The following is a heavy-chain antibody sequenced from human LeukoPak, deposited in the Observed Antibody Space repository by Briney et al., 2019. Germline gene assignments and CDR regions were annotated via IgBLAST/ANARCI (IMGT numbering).Heavy chain of an antibody. CDR2: INPNSGGT. CDR3: ARVYCSSTSCPKGRAFDI. D-gene: IGHD2-2*01. Sequence: ASVKVSCKASGYTFTGYYMHWMRQAPGQGLEWMGWINPNSGGTNYAQKFQGRVTMTGDTSISTAYMELSRLRSDDTAVYYCARVYCSSTSCPKGRAFDIWGQGTMVTVSS. J-gene: IGHJ3*02. V-gene: IGHV1-2*02. CDR1: GYTFTGYY.